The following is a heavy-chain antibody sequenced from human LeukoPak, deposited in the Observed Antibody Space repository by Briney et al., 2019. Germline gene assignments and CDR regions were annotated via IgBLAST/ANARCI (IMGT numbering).Heavy chain of an antibody. V-gene: IGHV4-59*01. CDR3: ARDLFELRAFDI. J-gene: IGHJ3*02. CDR2: IYYSGST. CDR1: GGSISSYY. Sequence: SETLSLTCTVSGGSISSYYWSWIRQPPGKGLEWIGYIYYSGSTNYNPSLKSRVTISVDTSKNQFSLKLSSVTAADTAVYYCARDLFELRAFDIWGQGTMVTVSS. D-gene: IGHD3-16*01.